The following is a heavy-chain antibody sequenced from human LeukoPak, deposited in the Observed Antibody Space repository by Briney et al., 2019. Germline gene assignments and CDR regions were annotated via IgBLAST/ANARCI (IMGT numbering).Heavy chain of an antibody. J-gene: IGHJ4*02. CDR1: GGSLSSYY. Sequence: AETLSLTCTVSGGSLSSYYWSWIRQPPGKGLEWIGYIYYSGSTNYNPSLKSRVIISVDTSKNQFSLKLSSVTAADTAVYYCARGVEYSSSWYASYFDYWGQGTLVTVSS. CDR3: ARGVEYSSSWYASYFDY. V-gene: IGHV4-59*01. CDR2: IYYSGST. D-gene: IGHD6-13*01.